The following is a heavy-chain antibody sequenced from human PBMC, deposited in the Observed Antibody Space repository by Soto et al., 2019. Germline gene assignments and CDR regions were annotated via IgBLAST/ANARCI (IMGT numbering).Heavy chain of an antibody. V-gene: IGHV3-7*01. CDR2: IKQDGSEK. CDR1: GFRFSSFW. Sequence: GGSLRLSCAASGFRFSSFWMNWLRQAPGKGLEWVANIKQDGSEKKYVDSVKGRFTISRDSAKNSLYPQMNSLRVEDTAVYYCARDGGYSGYDFFDFWGPGALVTVSS. J-gene: IGHJ4*02. D-gene: IGHD5-12*01. CDR3: ARDGGYSGYDFFDF.